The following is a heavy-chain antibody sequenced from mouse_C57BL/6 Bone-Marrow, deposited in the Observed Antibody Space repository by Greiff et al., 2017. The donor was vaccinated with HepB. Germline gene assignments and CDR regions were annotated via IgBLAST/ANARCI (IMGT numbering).Heavy chain of an antibody. D-gene: IGHD1-1*01. Sequence: QVQLQQSGPGLVQPSQSLSITCTASGFSLTSYGVHWVRQSPGKGLEWLGVIWSGGSTDYNAAFISRLSISKDNSKSQVFFKMNSLQADDTAIYYCARNSPHYYGSSWYFDVWGTGTTVTVSS. CDR3: ARNSPHYYGSSWYFDV. CDR2: IWSGGST. J-gene: IGHJ1*03. V-gene: IGHV2-2*01. CDR1: GFSLTSYG.